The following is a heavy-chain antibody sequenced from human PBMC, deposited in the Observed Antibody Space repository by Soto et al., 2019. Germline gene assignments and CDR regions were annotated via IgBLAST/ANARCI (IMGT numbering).Heavy chain of an antibody. CDR1: GYSFANYW. J-gene: IGHJ6*02. Sequence: PGESLKISCEGFGYSFANYWIGWVRQMPGKGLEWMGIIYPGDSNTKFSPSFQGQVTISADKSISTAYLQWSSLQASDTAMYYCARYCSGGSCYSSHYYGMDVWGQGTTVTVSS. CDR2: IYPGDSNT. D-gene: IGHD2-15*01. V-gene: IGHV5-51*01. CDR3: ARYCSGGSCYSSHYYGMDV.